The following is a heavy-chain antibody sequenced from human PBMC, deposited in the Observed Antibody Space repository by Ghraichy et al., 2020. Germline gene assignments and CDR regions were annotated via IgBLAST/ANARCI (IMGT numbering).Heavy chain of an antibody. CDR3: AKDFETGRVQYFDS. Sequence: GGSLRLSCAASGFTFSSHAMTWVRQAPGEGLEWVASISANSVSAYHADSVEGRFTISRDNSKNTLYLQMNSLRAEDTAIYYCAKDFETGRVQYFDSRGQGTLVTVSS. D-gene: IGHD3-9*01. J-gene: IGHJ4*02. CDR2: ISANSVSA. V-gene: IGHV3-23*01. CDR1: GFTFSSHA.